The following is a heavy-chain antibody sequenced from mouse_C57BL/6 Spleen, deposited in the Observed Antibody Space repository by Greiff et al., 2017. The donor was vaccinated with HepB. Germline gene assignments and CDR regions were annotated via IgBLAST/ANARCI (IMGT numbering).Heavy chain of an antibody. CDR2: IYPGDGDT. CDR3: ARSDGYYRFAY. D-gene: IGHD2-3*01. CDR1: GYAFSSYW. Sequence: QVQLQQSGAELVKPGASVKISCKASGYAFSSYWRNGVKQRPGKGLEWIGQIYPGDGDTNYNGKFKGKATLTADKSSSTAYMQLSSLTSEDSAVYFCARSDGYYRFAYWGQGTLVTVSA. J-gene: IGHJ3*01. V-gene: IGHV1-80*01.